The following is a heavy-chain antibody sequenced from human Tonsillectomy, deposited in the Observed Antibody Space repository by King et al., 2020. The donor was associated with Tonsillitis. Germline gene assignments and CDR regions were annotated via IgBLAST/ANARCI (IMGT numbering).Heavy chain of an antibody. CDR1: GGSISSSNYC. CDR3: ARDCREDSFARVLGLDY. V-gene: IGHV4-39*07. Sequence: QLQESGPGLVKPSETLSLTCAVSGGSISSSNYCWAWIRQPPGKGLEWIGNIYYNGRTDYNPSLKSRVTMSLDMSKNHFSLELTSVTAAETAVYYCARDCREDSFARVLGLDYWGQGILVTVSS. J-gene: IGHJ4*02. CDR2: IYYNGRT. D-gene: IGHD3-16*01.